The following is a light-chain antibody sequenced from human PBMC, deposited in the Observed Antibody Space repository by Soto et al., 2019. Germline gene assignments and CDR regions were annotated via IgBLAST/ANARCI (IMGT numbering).Light chain of an antibody. Sequence: ILFTQSPSSVSASVRDRVTITCRTSQGINTDLAWYQQKPGKAPKSLIYSASSLQRGVPSRFSGSVSGTEFTLTISSLQPDDFATYFCQHFNIYSEAFGQGAEMEI. V-gene: IGKV1-9*01. CDR1: QGINTD. J-gene: IGKJ1*01. CDR3: QHFNIYSEA. CDR2: SAS.